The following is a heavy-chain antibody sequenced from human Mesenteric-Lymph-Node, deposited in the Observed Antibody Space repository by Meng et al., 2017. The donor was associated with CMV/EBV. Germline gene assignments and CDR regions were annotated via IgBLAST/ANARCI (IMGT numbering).Heavy chain of an antibody. J-gene: IGHJ4*02. Sequence: SETLSLTCTVSGGSISSSGYSWGWIRQPPGKGLEWIGSIYYSGSTYYNPSLKSRVTISVDTSKNQFSLKLSSVTAADTAVYYCARDVDILTGCFDYWGQGTLVTVSS. CDR2: IYYSGST. D-gene: IGHD3-9*01. CDR3: ARDVDILTGCFDY. CDR1: GGSISSSGYS. V-gene: IGHV4-39*07.